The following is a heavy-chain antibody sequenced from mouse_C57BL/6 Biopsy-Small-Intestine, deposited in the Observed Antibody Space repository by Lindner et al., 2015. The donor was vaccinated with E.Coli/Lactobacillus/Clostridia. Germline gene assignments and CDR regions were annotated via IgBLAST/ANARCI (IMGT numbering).Heavy chain of an antibody. V-gene: IGHV1-63*01. Sequence: VQLQESGAELVRPGTSVKMSCKASGYTFTYYWIGWAKQRPGHGLEWIGDIYPGGGYTNYNEKFKGKATLTADKSSSTAYMQLSSLTSEDSAIYYCARGTYDYFDYWGQGTTLTVSS. CDR1: GYTFTYYW. J-gene: IGHJ2*01. D-gene: IGHD1-1*02. CDR3: ARGTYDYFDY. CDR2: IYPGGGYT.